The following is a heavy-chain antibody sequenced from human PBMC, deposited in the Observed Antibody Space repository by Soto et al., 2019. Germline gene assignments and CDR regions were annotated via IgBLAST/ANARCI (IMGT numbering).Heavy chain of an antibody. CDR1: GGSIXSSSYY. J-gene: IGHJ3*02. Sequence: PSETLSLTCTFSGGSIXSSSYYWGWIRQPPGKGLEWIGSIYYSGSTYYNPSLKSRVTISVDTSKNQFSLKLSSVTAADTAVYYCARPSPRYCSGGSCLEFPDAFDIWGQGTMVTVSS. D-gene: IGHD2-15*01. CDR3: ARPSPRYCSGGSCLEFPDAFDI. V-gene: IGHV4-39*01. CDR2: IYYSGST.